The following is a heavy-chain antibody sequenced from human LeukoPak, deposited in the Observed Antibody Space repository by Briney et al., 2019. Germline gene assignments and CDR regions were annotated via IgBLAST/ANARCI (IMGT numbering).Heavy chain of an antibody. CDR3: ARAPIIVGATGGAFDI. D-gene: IGHD1-26*01. CDR1: GNSFTSYW. J-gene: IGHJ3*02. V-gene: IGHV5-51*01. CDR2: IYPGDSDT. Sequence: GESLKISCKGSGNSFTSYWIGWVRQMPGKGLEWMGIIYPGDSDTRYSPSFQGQVTISADKSISTAYLQWSSLKASDTAIYYCARAPIIVGATGGAFDIWGQGTMVTVSS.